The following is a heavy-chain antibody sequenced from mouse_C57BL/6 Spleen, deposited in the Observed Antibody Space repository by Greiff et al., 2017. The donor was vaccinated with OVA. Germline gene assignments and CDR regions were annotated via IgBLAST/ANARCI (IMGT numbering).Heavy chain of an antibody. V-gene: IGHV5-16*01. Sequence: EVQVVESEGGLVQPGRSMKLSCTASGFTFSDYYMAWVRQVPEKGLEWVANINYDGSSTYYLDSLKSRFIISRDNAKNILYLQMSSLKSEDTATYYCARVLYDYDTGYYFDYWGQGTTLTVSS. CDR2: INYDGSST. J-gene: IGHJ2*01. CDR1: GFTFSDYY. CDR3: ARVLYDYDTGYYFDY. D-gene: IGHD2-4*01.